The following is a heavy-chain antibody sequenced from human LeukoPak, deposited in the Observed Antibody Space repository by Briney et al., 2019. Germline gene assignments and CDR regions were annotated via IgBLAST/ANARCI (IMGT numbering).Heavy chain of an antibody. D-gene: IGHD4-11*01. Sequence: SVKVSCKASGGTFSSYAITWVRQAPGQGLEWMGGIIPIFGTANYAQKFQGRVTITADESTSTAYMELSSLRSEDTAVYYCARGASMTTVTTFADPWGQGTLVTVSS. J-gene: IGHJ5*02. V-gene: IGHV1-69*13. CDR3: ARGASMTTVTTFADP. CDR2: IIPIFGTA. CDR1: GGTFSSYA.